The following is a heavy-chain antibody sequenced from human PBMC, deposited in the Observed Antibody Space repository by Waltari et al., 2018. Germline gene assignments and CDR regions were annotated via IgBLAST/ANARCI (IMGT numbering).Heavy chain of an antibody. J-gene: IGHJ3*02. CDR3: ARGDPSCSGGSCYGEAFDI. D-gene: IGHD2-15*01. Sequence: QLQLQESGSGLVKPSQTLSLTCAVSGGSISSGGYSWSWLRQPPGKGLEWIGYIYHSGSTYYNPSLKIRVTISVDRSKNQFSLKLSSVTAADTAVYYCARGDPSCSGGSCYGEAFDIWGQGTMVTVSS. CDR2: IYHSGST. CDR1: GGSISSGGYS. V-gene: IGHV4-30-2*01.